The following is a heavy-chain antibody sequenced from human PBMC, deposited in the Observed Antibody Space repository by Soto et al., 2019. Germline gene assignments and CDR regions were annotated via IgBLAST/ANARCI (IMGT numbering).Heavy chain of an antibody. V-gene: IGHV2-5*02. CDR1: GFSLSTSGVG. J-gene: IGHJ5*02. CDR2: IYWDDDK. Sequence: SGPTLVKPTQTLTLTCTFSGFSLSTSGVGVGWIRQPPGKALEWLALIYWDDDKRYSPSLKGRLTITKDTSKNQVVLKMTNMDPVDTATYYCAHRGSKNCSSTSCYFPRDWFDPWGQGTLVTVSS. CDR3: AHRGSKNCSSTSCYFPRDWFDP. D-gene: IGHD2-2*01.